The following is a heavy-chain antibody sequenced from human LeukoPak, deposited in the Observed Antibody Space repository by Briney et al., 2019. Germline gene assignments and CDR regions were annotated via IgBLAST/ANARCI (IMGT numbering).Heavy chain of an antibody. D-gene: IGHD5-12*01. V-gene: IGHV3-48*03. CDR1: GFTASTYE. J-gene: IGHJ4*02. Sequence: GGSLRLSCAASGFTASTYEMNWVRQAPGKGLEWVLYIIVSGATIHYTDSVKGRFTIYRDNAKNSMYLQMNSLRVEDTAVYYCAREVATIDYWGQGTLVTVSS. CDR3: AREVATIDY. CDR2: IIVSGATI.